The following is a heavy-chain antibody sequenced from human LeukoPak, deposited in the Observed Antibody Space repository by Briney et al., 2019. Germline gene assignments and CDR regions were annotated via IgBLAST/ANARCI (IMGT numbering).Heavy chain of an antibody. CDR3: ARVSHSQQPLDY. CDR2: IDGSGSTA. Sequence: GGSLRLSCAASGFTFSTYEMNWVRQALGKGLECLAYIDGSGSTAYYVDSVKGRFTLSRDNTKNSLYLQMNSLRAEDTAVYYCARVSHSQQPLDYWGQGTLVTVSS. V-gene: IGHV3-48*03. J-gene: IGHJ4*02. CDR1: GFTFSTYE. D-gene: IGHD6-13*01.